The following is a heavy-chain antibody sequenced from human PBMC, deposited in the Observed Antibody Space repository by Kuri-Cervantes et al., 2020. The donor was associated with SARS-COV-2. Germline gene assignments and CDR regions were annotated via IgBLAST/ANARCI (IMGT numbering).Heavy chain of an antibody. CDR1: GFTFSSYA. V-gene: IGHV3-30-3*01. D-gene: IGHD2-2*01. CDR2: ISYDGSNK. Sequence: GESLKIPCAASGFTFSSYAIHWVRQAPGKGLEWVAVISYDGSNKYYADPGKGRFTISRDNSKNTLYLQINSLRAEDTAVYYCARDREDIVVVPAAMGYYYYGMDVWGQRATVTVSS. J-gene: IGHJ6*02. CDR3: ARDREDIVVVPAAMGYYYYGMDV.